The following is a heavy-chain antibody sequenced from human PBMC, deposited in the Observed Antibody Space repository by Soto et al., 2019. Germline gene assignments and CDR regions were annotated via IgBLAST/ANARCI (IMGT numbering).Heavy chain of an antibody. CDR1: GFTFSSYA. CDR2: ISGSGGST. J-gene: IGHJ5*02. D-gene: IGHD3-22*01. CDR3: AKCGYYYDSSGRRHWFDP. V-gene: IGHV3-23*01. Sequence: GGSLRLSCAASGFTFSSYAMSWVRQAPGKGLEWVSAISGSGGSTYYADSVKGRFTISRDNSKNTLYLQMNSLRAEDTAVYYCAKCGYYYDSSGRRHWFDPWGQGTLVPVSS.